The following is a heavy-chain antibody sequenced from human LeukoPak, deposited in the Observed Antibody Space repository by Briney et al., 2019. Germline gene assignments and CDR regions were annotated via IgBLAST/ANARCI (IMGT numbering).Heavy chain of an antibody. V-gene: IGHV3-64*01. J-gene: IGHJ4*02. CDR1: GFSFSKFA. Sequence: QPGGSLRLSCAASGFSFSKFAMHWVRQAPGRGLESVSGISYNGDGTYYANSVKGRFTISRDNSKKTLYLQVGSLRAEDTAVYYCARSGAPIDYWGQGTLVTVSS. CDR2: ISYNGDGT. CDR3: ARSGAPIDY.